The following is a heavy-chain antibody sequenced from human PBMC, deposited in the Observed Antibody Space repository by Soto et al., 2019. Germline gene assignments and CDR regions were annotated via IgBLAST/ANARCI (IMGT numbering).Heavy chain of an antibody. CDR1: GYTFTGYY. D-gene: IGHD6-19*01. V-gene: IGHV1-2*04. Sequence: ASVKVSCKASGYTFTGYYMHWVPQAPGQGLEWMGWINPNSGGTNYAQKFQGWVTMTRDTSISTAYMELSRLRSDDTAVYYCARDQYSSGWYHYYYYGMDVWGQGTTVTVSS. J-gene: IGHJ6*02. CDR3: ARDQYSSGWYHYYYYGMDV. CDR2: INPNSGGT.